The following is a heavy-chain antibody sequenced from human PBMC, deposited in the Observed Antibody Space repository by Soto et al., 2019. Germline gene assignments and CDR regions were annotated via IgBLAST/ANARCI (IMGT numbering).Heavy chain of an antibody. CDR2: IIPILGIA. V-gene: IGHV1-69*02. CDR3: ARGYYCSSTSCLSFGLDP. Sequence: QVQLVQSGAEVKKPGSSVKVSCKASGGTFSSYTISWVRQAPGQGLEWMGRIIPILGIAIYAQKFQGRVTITADKSTSTAYMELSSLRSEDTAVYYCARGYYCSSTSCLSFGLDPWGQGTLVTVSS. J-gene: IGHJ5*02. D-gene: IGHD2-2*01. CDR1: GGTFSSYT.